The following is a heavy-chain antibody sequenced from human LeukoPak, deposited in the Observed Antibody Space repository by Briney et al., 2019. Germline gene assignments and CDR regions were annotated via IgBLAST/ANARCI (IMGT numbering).Heavy chain of an antibody. CDR3: AREDLYGSGSPFDY. CDR2: ISAYNGNT. D-gene: IGHD3-10*01. V-gene: IGHV1-18*04. CDR1: GYTFTSYY. Sequence: GASVKVSCKASGYTFTSYYMHWVRQAPGQGLEWMGWISAYNGNTNYAQKLQGRVTMTTDTSTSTAYMELRSLRSDDTAVYYCAREDLYGSGSPFDYWGQGTLVTVSS. J-gene: IGHJ4*02.